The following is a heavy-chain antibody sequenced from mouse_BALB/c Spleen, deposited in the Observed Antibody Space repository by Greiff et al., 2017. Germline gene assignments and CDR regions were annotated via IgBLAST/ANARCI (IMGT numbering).Heavy chain of an antibody. CDR1: GFTFSDYY. Sequence: DVMLVESGGGLVKPGGSLKLSCAASGFTFSDYYMYWVRQTPEKRLEWVATISDGGSYTYYPDSVKGRFTISRDNAKNNLYLQMSSLKSEDTAMYYCARGLYGSSPYYAMDYWGQGTSVTVSS. V-gene: IGHV5-4*02. CDR2: ISDGGSYT. J-gene: IGHJ4*01. CDR3: ARGLYGSSPYYAMDY. D-gene: IGHD1-1*01.